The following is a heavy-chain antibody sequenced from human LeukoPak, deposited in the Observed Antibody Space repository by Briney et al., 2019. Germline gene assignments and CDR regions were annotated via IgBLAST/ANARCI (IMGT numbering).Heavy chain of an antibody. CDR2: ISYDGSNK. Sequence: GGSLRLSCAASGFTFSSYGMHWVRQAPGKGLEWVAVISYDGSNKYYADSVKGRFTISRDNSKNTLYLQMNSLRAEDTAVHYCAKDKFKDYYDSSGTDDAFDIWGQGTTVTVSS. CDR1: GFTFSSYG. CDR3: AKDKFKDYYDSSGTDDAFDI. D-gene: IGHD3-22*01. J-gene: IGHJ3*02. V-gene: IGHV3-30*18.